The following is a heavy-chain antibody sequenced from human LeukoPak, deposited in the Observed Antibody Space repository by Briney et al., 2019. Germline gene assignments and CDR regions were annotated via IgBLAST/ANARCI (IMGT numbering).Heavy chain of an antibody. D-gene: IGHD3-22*01. Sequence: GGSLRLSCAASGFTFSSCGFNWVRQAPGKGLEWVSSIGPTGTDRYYADSVRGRFTISRDNAKNSLYLQMNSLRAEDTAVYYCARDYDSSGYPDYWGQGTLVTVSS. J-gene: IGHJ4*02. CDR3: ARDYDSSGYPDY. CDR1: GFTFSSCG. V-gene: IGHV3-21*01. CDR2: IGPTGTDR.